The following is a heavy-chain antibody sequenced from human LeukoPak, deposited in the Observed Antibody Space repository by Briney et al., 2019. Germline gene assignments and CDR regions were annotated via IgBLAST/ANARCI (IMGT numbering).Heavy chain of an antibody. J-gene: IGHJ1*01. CDR3: ASVYCSGGSCYSGEYFQH. Sequence: ASVKVSCKASGYTFTGYYMHWVRQAPGQGLEWMGWSNPNSGGTNYAQKFQGRVTMTRDTSISTAYMELSRLRSDDTAVYYCASVYCSGGSCYSGEYFQHWGQGTLVTVSS. CDR2: SNPNSGGT. D-gene: IGHD2-15*01. V-gene: IGHV1-2*02. CDR1: GYTFTGYY.